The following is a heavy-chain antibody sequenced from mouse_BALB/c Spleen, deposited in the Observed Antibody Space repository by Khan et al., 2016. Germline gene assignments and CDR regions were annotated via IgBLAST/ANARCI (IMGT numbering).Heavy chain of an antibody. V-gene: IGHV1-61*01. J-gene: IGHJ2*01. CDR3: ARGVRRRSYYFDD. Sequence: QVQLQQPGAELVRPGASVKLSCKASGYTFTSYWMNWVKQRPGQGLEWIGMIDPSDSETHYNPMFKDKATLTVDNSSSTAYMQLSSLTSEDSAVYYCARGVRRRSYYFDDWGQGTTLTVSS. CDR1: GYTFTSYW. CDR2: IDPSDSET. D-gene: IGHD2-14*01.